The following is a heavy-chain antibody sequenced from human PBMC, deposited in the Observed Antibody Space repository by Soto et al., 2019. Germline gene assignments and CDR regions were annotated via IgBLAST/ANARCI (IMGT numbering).Heavy chain of an antibody. CDR3: ARGVHDFWSGPFDY. J-gene: IGHJ4*02. V-gene: IGHV4-4*07. Sequence: QGQLQESGPGLVKPSETLSLTCTVSGGSMSNYYCNWIRQSAGKGLEWIGRIDASGSTNYNPSLKSRLTMSVDTSKNQFYLRLSSVTAADTAEYYCARGVHDFWSGPFDYWGQGTLVTVSS. CDR2: IDASGST. D-gene: IGHD3-3*01. CDR1: GGSMSNYY.